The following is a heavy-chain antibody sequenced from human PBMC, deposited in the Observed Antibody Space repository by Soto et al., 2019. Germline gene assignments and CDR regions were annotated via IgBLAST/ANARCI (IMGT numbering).Heavy chain of an antibody. Sequence: PGGSLRLSCATSGFTFSDHYMDWVRQAPGKGLEWVGRIRNKANNYITEYAASVRGRFTISRDDSKNSLFLQMNSLTTEDMAVYYCVRVYLVPGNRFFDYWGQGSLVTVSS. CDR2: IRNKANNYIT. CDR1: GFTFSDHY. J-gene: IGHJ4*01. V-gene: IGHV3-72*01. CDR3: VRVYLVPGNRFFDY. D-gene: IGHD6-19*01.